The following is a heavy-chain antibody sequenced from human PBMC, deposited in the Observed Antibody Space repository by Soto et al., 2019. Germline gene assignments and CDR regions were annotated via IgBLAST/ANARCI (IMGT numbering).Heavy chain of an antibody. J-gene: IGHJ4*02. CDR2: IYHSGST. Sequence: QLQLQESGSGLVKPSQTLSLTCAVSGGSISSGGYSWSWIRQPPGKGLEWLGYIYHSGSTYYNPSLMRRVTISVDWSKNQFALKLSSVTAADTAVYYCAAGGGLPRYYWGQGTLVTVAS. CDR3: AAGGGLPRYY. D-gene: IGHD5-12*01. V-gene: IGHV4-30-2*01. CDR1: GGSISSGGYS.